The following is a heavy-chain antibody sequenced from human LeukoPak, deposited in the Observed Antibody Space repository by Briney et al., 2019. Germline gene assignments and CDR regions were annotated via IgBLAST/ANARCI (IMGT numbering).Heavy chain of an antibody. CDR2: FYSGDTT. J-gene: IGHJ4*02. D-gene: IGHD3-9*01. Sequence: GGSLRLSCAASGFTVSRTYMSWVRQAPGRGLEGVSVFYSGDTTYYASSVKGRFTISRDSSKNMLYIHITSLRADDTAVYYCARRLLTGYYAFWGQGTLVTVSS. V-gene: IGHV3-66*01. CDR3: ARRLLTGYYAF. CDR1: GFTVSRTY.